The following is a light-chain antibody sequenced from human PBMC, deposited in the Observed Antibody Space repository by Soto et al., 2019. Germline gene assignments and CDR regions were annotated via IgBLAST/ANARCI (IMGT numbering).Light chain of an antibody. CDR3: TSYTSSSTLV. CDR2: EVS. V-gene: IGLV2-14*01. CDR1: SSDVGGYNY. J-gene: IGLJ2*01. Sequence: QSALTQPASVSGSPGQSITISCTGTSSDVGGYNYVSWYQQHPGKAPKLMIYEVSNRPSGVSNRFSGSKSGNTASLTISGLQAEDEAHYYCTSYTSSSTLVFGGGTKRTVL.